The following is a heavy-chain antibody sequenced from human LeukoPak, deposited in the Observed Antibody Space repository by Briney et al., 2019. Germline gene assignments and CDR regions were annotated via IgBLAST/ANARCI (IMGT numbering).Heavy chain of an antibody. CDR1: GFTFSSYG. V-gene: IGHV3-30*03. CDR3: EAAGKGDY. J-gene: IGHJ4*02. CDR2: ISYDGSNK. D-gene: IGHD6-13*01. Sequence: GRSLRLSCAASGFTFSSYGMHWVRQARGKGLEWVAVISYDGSNKYYADSVKGRFTISRDNSKNTLCLQMNSLRAEDTAVYYCEAAGKGDYWGQGTLVTVSS.